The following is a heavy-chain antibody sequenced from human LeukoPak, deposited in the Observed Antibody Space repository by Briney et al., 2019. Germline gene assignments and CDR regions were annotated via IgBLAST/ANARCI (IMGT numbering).Heavy chain of an antibody. V-gene: IGHV3-30*18. CDR1: GFTLSDYY. Sequence: GALRLSCAASGFTLSDYYMSWIRQAPGKGLEWVATISYDGSDKYYADSVKGRFIISRDNSNDTVYLRMNSLRAEDTAVYYCAKGGDYMDVWGKGTTVTISS. D-gene: IGHD5-12*01. CDR2: ISYDGSDK. CDR3: AKGGDYMDV. J-gene: IGHJ6*03.